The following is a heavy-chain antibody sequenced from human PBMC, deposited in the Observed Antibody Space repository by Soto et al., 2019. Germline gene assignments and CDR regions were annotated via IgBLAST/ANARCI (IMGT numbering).Heavy chain of an antibody. V-gene: IGHV1-2*02. CDR3: ALSSWLDP. Sequence: QVQLVQSGAEVKKPGASVKVSCKASGYIFSGYYMHWVRQAPGQGLEWMGWINPNSGGTNYARKFQGRVTMARGPSISTAYMELSRLRSLETAVYYCALSSWLDPWGQGTLVTVSS. CDR2: INPNSGGT. CDR1: GYIFSGYY. J-gene: IGHJ5*02.